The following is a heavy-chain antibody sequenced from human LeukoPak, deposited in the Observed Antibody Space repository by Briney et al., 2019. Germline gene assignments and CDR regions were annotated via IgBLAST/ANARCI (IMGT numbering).Heavy chain of an antibody. Sequence: PGGSLRLSCAASGFTFSSYSMNWVRQAPGKGLEWVSSISSSSSYIYYADSVKGRFTISRDNAKNSLYLQMNSLRAEDTAVYYCARDSMPYSSEDPFDPWGQGTLVTVSS. CDR1: GFTFSSYS. V-gene: IGHV3-21*01. CDR3: ARDSMPYSSEDPFDP. D-gene: IGHD6-19*01. J-gene: IGHJ5*02. CDR2: ISSSSSYI.